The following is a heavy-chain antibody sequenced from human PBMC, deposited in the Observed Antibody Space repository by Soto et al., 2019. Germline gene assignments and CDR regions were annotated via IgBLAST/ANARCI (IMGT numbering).Heavy chain of an antibody. J-gene: IGHJ4*02. CDR3: AREDSIIIPAVSDF. CDR1: GFYFNNYG. CDR2: VSKSDYT. V-gene: IGHV3-21*01. D-gene: IGHD2-2*01. Sequence: EVQLLESGGGLVRPGGSLRLSCAVSGFYFNNYGINWVRQAPGKGLEWVSSVSKSDYTYYSDSVKGRFTISRDNAKNSVSLQMNSLRAEDTAVYYCAREDSIIIPAVSDFWGQGTLVTVSS.